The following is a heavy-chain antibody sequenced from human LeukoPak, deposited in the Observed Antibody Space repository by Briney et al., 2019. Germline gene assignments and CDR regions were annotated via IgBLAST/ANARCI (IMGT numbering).Heavy chain of an antibody. D-gene: IGHD3-22*01. CDR1: VFTFSSYA. CDR2: ISGSSSYI. CDR3: ARSQGTMTSPFDY. J-gene: IGHJ4*02. Sequence: GGSLRLSCAASVFTFSSYAMNWVRQAPGKGLEWVSYISGSSSYIYYADSVKGRFPISRDNANNSLYLQMNSLRAEDTAVYYCARSQGTMTSPFDYWGQGTLVTVSS. V-gene: IGHV3-21*06.